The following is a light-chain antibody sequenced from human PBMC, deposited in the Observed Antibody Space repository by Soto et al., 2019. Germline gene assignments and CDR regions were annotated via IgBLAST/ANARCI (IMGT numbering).Light chain of an antibody. J-gene: IGKJ1*01. CDR2: DAS. Sequence: TQSPATLSVKPGERATLSCRASQSVYSNLAWYQQRPGQAPRLLIFDASTRATGIPARFSGSGSGTEFTLTISSLQAEDFAVYYCQQYNNWPTTFGQGTKVDIK. CDR3: QQYNNWPTT. CDR1: QSVYSN. V-gene: IGKV3-15*01.